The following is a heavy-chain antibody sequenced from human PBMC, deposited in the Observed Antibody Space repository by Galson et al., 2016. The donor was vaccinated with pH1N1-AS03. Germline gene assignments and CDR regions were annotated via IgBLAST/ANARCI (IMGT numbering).Heavy chain of an antibody. D-gene: IGHD3-22*01. CDR3: ARNSYEDVDLEGFYFDY. CDR2: IYNGGRT. V-gene: IGHV3-53*01. Sequence: SLRLSCAASGFTVSSNYMSWVRQAPGRGLEWVSFIYNGGRTLYADSVKGRFTISRDSSKNTLYLQMDSLETEDTAVYYCARNSYEDVDLEGFYFDYWGQGTLATVSS. CDR1: GFTVSSNY. J-gene: IGHJ4*02.